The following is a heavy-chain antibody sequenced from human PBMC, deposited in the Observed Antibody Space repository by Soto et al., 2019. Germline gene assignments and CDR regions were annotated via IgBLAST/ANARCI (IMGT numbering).Heavy chain of an antibody. CDR1: GFTFSSYA. D-gene: IGHD3-10*01. V-gene: IGHV3-23*01. Sequence: HPWGSLRLSCAASGFTFSSYAMSWVRQAPGKGLEWVSAISGSGGGTYYADSVKGRFTISRDNSKNTLYLQMNSLRAEDTAVYYCAKDRPVRGVFSSYYYYGMDVWGQGTTVTSP. CDR2: ISGSGGGT. J-gene: IGHJ6*02. CDR3: AKDRPVRGVFSSYYYYGMDV.